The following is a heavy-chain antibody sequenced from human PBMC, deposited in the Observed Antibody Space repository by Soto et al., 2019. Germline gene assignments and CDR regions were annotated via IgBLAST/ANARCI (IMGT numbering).Heavy chain of an antibody. V-gene: IGHV4-39*01. Sequence: SETLSLTCTVSGGSISSSSYYWGWIRQPPGKGLEWIGSIYYSGSTYYNPSLRSRVTISVDTSKNQFSLKLSSVTAADTAVYYCAHITMVRGVDAFDIWGQGTMVTVSS. CDR2: IYYSGST. D-gene: IGHD3-10*01. J-gene: IGHJ3*02. CDR1: GGSISSSSYY. CDR3: AHITMVRGVDAFDI.